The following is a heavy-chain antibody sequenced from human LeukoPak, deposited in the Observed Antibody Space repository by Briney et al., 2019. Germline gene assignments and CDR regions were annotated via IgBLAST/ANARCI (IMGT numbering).Heavy chain of an antibody. Sequence: GASVKVSCKASGGTFSSYAISWVRQAPGQGLEWMGGIIPIFGTANYAQKFQGRVTITADESTSTAYMELSSLRVEDTAVYYCARDGRYYFGSGRSYYMDVWGKGTTVIIS. CDR1: GGTFSSYA. CDR3: ARDGRYYFGSGRSYYMDV. J-gene: IGHJ6*04. V-gene: IGHV1-69*01. CDR2: IIPIFGTA. D-gene: IGHD3-10*01.